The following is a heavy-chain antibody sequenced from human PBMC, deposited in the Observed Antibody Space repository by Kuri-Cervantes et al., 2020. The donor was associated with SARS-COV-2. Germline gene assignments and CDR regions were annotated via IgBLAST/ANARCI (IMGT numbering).Heavy chain of an antibody. CDR1: GFTFDDYT. CDR2: ISWDGGST. Sequence: GESLKISCAASGFTFDDYTMHWVRQAPGKGLEWASLISWDGGSTYYADSVKGRFTISRDNSKNSLYLQMNSLRTEDTALYYCAKDMTPDYGGNVDYWGQGTLVTVSS. V-gene: IGHV3-43*01. CDR3: AKDMTPDYGGNVDY. D-gene: IGHD4-23*01. J-gene: IGHJ4*02.